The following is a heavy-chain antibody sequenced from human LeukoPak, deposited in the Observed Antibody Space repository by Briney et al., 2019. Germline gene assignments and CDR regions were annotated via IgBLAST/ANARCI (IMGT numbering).Heavy chain of an antibody. CDR3: GSVFDY. J-gene: IGHJ4*02. CDR1: GLRFSNFW. CDR2: IDGDGSGT. V-gene: IGHV3-74*01. Sequence: PGGSLRLSYVGSGLRFSNFWIHWVRQVPGKGLVWVARIDGDGSGTGYADSVKGRFTISRDNAKNTAYLHMNSLRVEDTAMYYCGSVFDYWGQGILVTVSS.